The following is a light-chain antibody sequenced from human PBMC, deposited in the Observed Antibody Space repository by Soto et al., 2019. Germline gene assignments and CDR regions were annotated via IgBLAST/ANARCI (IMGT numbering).Light chain of an antibody. Sequence: EIVMTQSPATLSVSPGERATLSCGASQSVRSNLAWYQQKPGQAPRLLIYGASTRATGIPARFSGSGSGTEFTFTISSLQSEDFAVYYCLQYNNWVPTFGQGTKVDIK. J-gene: IGKJ1*01. CDR3: LQYNNWVPT. CDR2: GAS. V-gene: IGKV3-15*01. CDR1: QSVRSN.